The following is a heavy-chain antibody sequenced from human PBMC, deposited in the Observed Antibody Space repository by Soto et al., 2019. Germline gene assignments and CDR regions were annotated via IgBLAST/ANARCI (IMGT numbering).Heavy chain of an antibody. CDR2: ISSSSSTI. V-gene: IGHV3-48*02. J-gene: IGHJ4*02. Sequence: PGGSLRLSCAASGFTFSSYSMNWVRQAPGKGLEWVSYISSSSSTIYYADSVKGRFTISRDNAKNSLYLQVNSLRDEDTAVYYCARDRSSGWYEFDYWGQGTLVTVSS. D-gene: IGHD6-19*01. CDR1: GFTFSSYS. CDR3: ARDRSSGWYEFDY.